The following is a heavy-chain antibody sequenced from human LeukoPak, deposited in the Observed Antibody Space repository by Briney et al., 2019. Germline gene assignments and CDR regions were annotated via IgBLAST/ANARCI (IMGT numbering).Heavy chain of an antibody. Sequence: PGGSLRLSCAASRFAFHNYPMTWLRQAPARGPEWVSSINPDGTAKNYTDSAKRRFTISRHNSKRTLYLQMDSLRVEDTAVYYCGKDPNGNFIGAFDFWGQGTMVTVSS. CDR2: INPDGTAK. CDR1: RFAFHNYP. D-gene: IGHD4-23*01. J-gene: IGHJ3*01. V-gene: IGHV3-23*03. CDR3: GKDPNGNFIGAFDF.